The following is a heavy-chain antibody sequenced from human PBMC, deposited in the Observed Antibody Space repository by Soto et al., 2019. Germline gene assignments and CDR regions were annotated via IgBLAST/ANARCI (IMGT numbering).Heavy chain of an antibody. CDR2: ISYDGSKK. CDR1: GFTFTSYA. V-gene: IGHV3-30-3*01. J-gene: IGHJ6*02. Sequence: GSLRLSCAASGFTFTSYAMHGVRQAPGKGLEWLAVISYDGSKKQYAESVKGRFTISRDNSKNTVYLQMNSLRPEDTGVFYCAREVWEHTPRGDYYYYGMDVWGQGTTVTVSS. D-gene: IGHD1-26*01. CDR3: AREVWEHTPRGDYYYYGMDV.